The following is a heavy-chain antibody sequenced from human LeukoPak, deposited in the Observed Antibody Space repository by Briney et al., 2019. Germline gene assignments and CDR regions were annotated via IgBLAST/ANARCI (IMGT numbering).Heavy chain of an antibody. Sequence: TSETLSLTCSVSGAFTNRYYWSWIRQPAGKGLQWIGRVYTSGNTNYNPSLKSRVTMSVDTSKKQFSLKLSSVTAADTAVYYCARESYGDYGYGFDYWGQGSLVAVSS. V-gene: IGHV4-4*07. J-gene: IGHJ4*02. CDR1: GAFTNRYY. CDR2: VYTSGNT. CDR3: ARESYGDYGYGFDY. D-gene: IGHD5-18*01.